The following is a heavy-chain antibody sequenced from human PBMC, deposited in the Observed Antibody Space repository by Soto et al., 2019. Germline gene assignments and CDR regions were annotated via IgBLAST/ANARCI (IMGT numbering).Heavy chain of an antibody. D-gene: IGHD3-3*01. V-gene: IGHV3-7*01. Sequence: GGSLRLSCAASGFTFSSYWMSWVRQAPGKGLEWVANIKQDGSEKYYVDSVKGRFTISRDNAKNSLYLQMNSLRAEDTAVYYCATSEKFDFWSGYYLHYYYYMDVWGKGTTVTVSS. J-gene: IGHJ6*03. CDR3: ATSEKFDFWSGYYLHYYYYMDV. CDR1: GFTFSSYW. CDR2: IKQDGSEK.